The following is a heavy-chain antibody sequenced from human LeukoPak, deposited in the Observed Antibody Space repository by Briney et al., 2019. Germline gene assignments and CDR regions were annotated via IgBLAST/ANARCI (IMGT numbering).Heavy chain of an antibody. Sequence: GGSLRLSCAASGFTFGDYAMHWVRQVPGKGLEWVAGISWNGGIIGSADSVKGRFTISRDNAKHSLSLQMNSLRAEDTALYYCAKDHGSGFYYFDYWGQGTLVTVSS. CDR3: AKDHGSGFYYFDY. CDR2: ISWNGGII. J-gene: IGHJ4*02. V-gene: IGHV3-9*01. CDR1: GFTFGDYA. D-gene: IGHD6-19*01.